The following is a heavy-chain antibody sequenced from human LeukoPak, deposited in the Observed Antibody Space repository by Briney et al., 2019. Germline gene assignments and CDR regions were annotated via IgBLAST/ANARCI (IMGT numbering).Heavy chain of an antibody. V-gene: IGHV4-34*01. CDR3: ARKPAVAGTRYFGY. Sequence: SETLSLTCAVYGGSFSGYYWSWIRQPPGKGLEWIGEINHSGSTNYNPSLKSRVTISVDTSKNQFSLKLSSVTAADTAVYYCARKPAVAGTRYFGYWGQGTLVTVSS. J-gene: IGHJ4*02. CDR2: INHSGST. CDR1: GGSFSGYY. D-gene: IGHD6-19*01.